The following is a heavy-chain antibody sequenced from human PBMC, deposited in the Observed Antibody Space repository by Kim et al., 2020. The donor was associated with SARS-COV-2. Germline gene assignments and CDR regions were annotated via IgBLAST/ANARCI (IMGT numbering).Heavy chain of an antibody. CDR2: IYSGGSST. CDR1: GFTFSSYA. CDR3: AKVNILTGYSHLDY. J-gene: IGHJ4*02. V-gene: IGHV3-23*03. D-gene: IGHD3-9*01. Sequence: GGSLRLSCAASGFTFSSYAMSWVRQAPGKGLEWVSVIYSGGSSTYYADSVKGRFTISRDNSKNTLYLQMNSLRAEDTAVYYCAKVNILTGYSHLDYWGQGTLVTVSS.